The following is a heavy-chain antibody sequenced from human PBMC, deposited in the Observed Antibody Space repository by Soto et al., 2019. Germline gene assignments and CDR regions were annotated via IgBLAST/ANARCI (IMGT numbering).Heavy chain of an antibody. V-gene: IGHV4-59*12. J-gene: IGHJ4*01. CDR3: ASRGYCSGADCHGTR. CDR1: GGSISSYY. Sequence: SETLSLTCTVSGGSISSYYWSWIRQPPGKGLEWIGYIYYSGSTNYNPSLKSRVTISVDTSKNQFSLKLTSVTAADTAVYFCASRGYCSGADCHGTRWGQGILVTVSS. D-gene: IGHD2-8*02. CDR2: IYYSGST.